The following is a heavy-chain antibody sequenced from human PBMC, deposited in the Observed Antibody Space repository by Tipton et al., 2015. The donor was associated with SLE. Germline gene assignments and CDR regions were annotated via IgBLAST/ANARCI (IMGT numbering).Heavy chain of an antibody. J-gene: IGHJ3*02. CDR3: ARGPQIAAAGSDAFDI. D-gene: IGHD6-13*01. CDR1: GYSISRGYY. Sequence: TLSLTCTVSGYSISRGYYWGWIRQPPGGGLEWLGSVYPGGTAYYNPSLKSRVTVSVDTAKNQFSLKLTSVTAADTAVYYCARGPQIAAAGSDAFDIWGQGTMVTVSS. V-gene: IGHV4-38-2*02. CDR2: VYPGGTA.